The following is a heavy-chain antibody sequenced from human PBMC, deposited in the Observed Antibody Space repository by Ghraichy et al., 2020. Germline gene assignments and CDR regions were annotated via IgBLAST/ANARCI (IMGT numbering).Heavy chain of an antibody. J-gene: IGHJ5*02. Sequence: SQTLSITCAISGDSVSSNSAAWNWIRQSPSRGLEWLGRTYYRSKWYNDYAVSVKSRITLNPDTSKNQFSLQLNSVTPEDTAIYYCTREPHIATVNPKSWFDPWGQGTLVTVSS. CDR3: TREPHIATVNPKSWFDP. V-gene: IGHV6-1*01. CDR1: GDSVSSNSAA. CDR2: TYYRSKWYN. D-gene: IGHD6-13*01.